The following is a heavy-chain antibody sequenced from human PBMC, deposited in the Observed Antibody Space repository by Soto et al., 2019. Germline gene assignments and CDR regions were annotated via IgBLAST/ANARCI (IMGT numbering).Heavy chain of an antibody. CDR1: GFTFSNYA. J-gene: IGHJ3*02. CDR3: TKDRDDIGMVDAFEI. V-gene: IGHV3-23*02. D-gene: IGHD3-3*01. CDR2: ISGTGVTT. Sequence: EMQLLESGGDLVQPGGSLRLSCVASGFTFSNYAMTWVRQAPGKGLEYVSAISGTGVTTYQGDSMKGRFTISRDNSKNTLYLQMDSLRAEDTAIYYCTKDRDDIGMVDAFEIWGQGTMVTVSS.